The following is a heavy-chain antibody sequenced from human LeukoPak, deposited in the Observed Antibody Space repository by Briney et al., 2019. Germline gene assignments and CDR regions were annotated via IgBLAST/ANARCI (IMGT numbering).Heavy chain of an antibody. V-gene: IGHV3-23*01. D-gene: IGHD2-21*01. J-gene: IGHJ3*02. Sequence: GGSLRLSCAASGFTFSISAISWVRQAPGKGLEWVSVISGSGGTKSYADSVKGRFTISRDNAKNSLYLQMNGLRAEDTAVYYCATDRIVVVIDIKNDGFDIWGQGTMVTVSS. CDR1: GFTFSISA. CDR2: ISGSGGTK. CDR3: ATDRIVVVIDIKNDGFDI.